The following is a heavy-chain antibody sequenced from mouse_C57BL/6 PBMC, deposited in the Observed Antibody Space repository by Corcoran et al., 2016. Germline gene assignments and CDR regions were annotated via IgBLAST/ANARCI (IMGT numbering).Heavy chain of an antibody. CDR2: ILPGSGST. J-gene: IGHJ2*01. CDR1: GYTFTGYW. CDR3: AITTVVATDYFDY. V-gene: IGHV1-9*01. Sequence: QVQLQQSGAALMKPGASVKLSCKATGYTFTGYWIAWVKQRPGHGLEWIGEILPGSGSTNYNEKFQGKATFTADTSSNTAYMQLSSLTTEDSAIYYCAITTVVATDYFDYWGQGTTLTVSS. D-gene: IGHD1-1*01.